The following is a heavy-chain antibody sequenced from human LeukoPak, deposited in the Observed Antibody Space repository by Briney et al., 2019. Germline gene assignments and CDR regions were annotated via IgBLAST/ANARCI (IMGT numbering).Heavy chain of an antibody. CDR1: GFNFNTSW. V-gene: IGHV5-51*01. CDR3: ARHFWEPRTLASGGIDY. J-gene: IGHJ4*02. D-gene: IGHD1-26*01. CDR2: IYPGDSDT. Sequence: GESLKISCKGSGFNFNTSWIAWVRQTPGIGLEWMGIIYPGDSDTTYSPSFQGQVTISADESIGTAYLQWSSLKASDTAIYYCARHFWEPRTLASGGIDYWGQGTRVIVSS.